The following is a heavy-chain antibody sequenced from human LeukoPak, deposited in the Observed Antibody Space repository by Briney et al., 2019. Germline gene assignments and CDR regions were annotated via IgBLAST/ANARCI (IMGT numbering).Heavy chain of an antibody. V-gene: IGHV1-69*02. CDR3: VVVVPAAPVHDAFDI. D-gene: IGHD2-2*01. CDR1: GGTFSSYT. J-gene: IGHJ3*02. Sequence: ASVKVSCKASGGTFSSYTISWVRQAPGQGLEWMGRIIPILGIANYAQKFQGRVTITADKSTSTAYMELSSLRSEDTAVYYCVVVVPAAPVHDAFDIWGQGTMVTVPS. CDR2: IIPILGIA.